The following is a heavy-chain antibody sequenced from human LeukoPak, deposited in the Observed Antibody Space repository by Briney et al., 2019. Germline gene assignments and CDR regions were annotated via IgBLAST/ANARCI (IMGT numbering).Heavy chain of an antibody. Sequence: KPSETLSLTCAVYGGSFSGYYWSWIRQPPGKGLEWIGEINHSGSTNYNPSLKSRVTISVDTSKNQCSLKLSSVTAADTAVYYCARARANGRRGNWFDPWGQGTLVTVSA. V-gene: IGHV4-34*01. CDR2: INHSGST. J-gene: IGHJ5*02. CDR3: ARARANGRRGNWFDP. D-gene: IGHD2-8*01. CDR1: GGSFSGYY.